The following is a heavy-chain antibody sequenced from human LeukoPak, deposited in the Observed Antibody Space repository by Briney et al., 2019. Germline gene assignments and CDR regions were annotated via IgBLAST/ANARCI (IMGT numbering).Heavy chain of an antibody. CDR1: GFTFRSYS. CDR3: ARGGGFSGMDV. J-gene: IGHJ6*02. Sequence: GGSLRLSCAASGFTFRSYSMNWVRQAPGKGLEWVSSISSSSSYIYYADSVKGRFTISRDNAKNSLYLQMNSLRAEDTAVYYCARGGGFSGMDVWGQGTTVTVSS. V-gene: IGHV3-21*04. D-gene: IGHD2-15*01. CDR2: ISSSSSYI.